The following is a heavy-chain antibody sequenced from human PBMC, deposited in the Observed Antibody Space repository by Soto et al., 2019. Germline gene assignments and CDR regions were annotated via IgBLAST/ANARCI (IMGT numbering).Heavy chain of an antibody. D-gene: IGHD2-2*01. CDR3: ARPVPAAGYYYGMDV. J-gene: IGHJ6*02. Sequence: ASVKVSCKASGGTFSSYAISWVRQAPGQGLEWMGGIIPIFGTANYAQKFQGRVTITADESTSTAYMELSSLRSEDTAVYYCARPVPAAGYYYGMDVWGQGTTVTVSS. V-gene: IGHV1-69*13. CDR2: IIPIFGTA. CDR1: GGTFSSYA.